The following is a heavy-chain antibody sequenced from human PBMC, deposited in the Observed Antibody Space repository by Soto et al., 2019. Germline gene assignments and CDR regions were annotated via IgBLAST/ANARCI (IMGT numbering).Heavy chain of an antibody. Sequence: EVQLVESGGGLVQPGGSLRLSCAASGFTFSSSWMHWVRQAPGKGLVWVSRINSDGSRTNYADSVKGRFTISRDNAKNTLYLQMNSLRAGDTALYYCARGPTGWYGYDYWGQGTLVTVSS. V-gene: IGHV3-74*01. CDR2: INSDGSRT. CDR1: GFTFSSSW. CDR3: ARGPTGWYGYDY. D-gene: IGHD6-19*01. J-gene: IGHJ4*02.